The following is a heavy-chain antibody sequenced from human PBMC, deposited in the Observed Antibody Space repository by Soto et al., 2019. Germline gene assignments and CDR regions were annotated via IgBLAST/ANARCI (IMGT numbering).Heavy chain of an antibody. J-gene: IGHJ6*02. CDR2: ISSSNTI. CDR3: ARRQISPPTRGAAAARGGMDV. V-gene: IGHV3-48*03. Sequence: PGGSLRLSCGASGFTLSSYEMNWVRQAPGKGLEWVSYISSSNTIYYADSVKGRFTISRDNAKNSLYLQMNSLRADDTAVYYCARRQISPPTRGAAAARGGMDVWGQGTTVTVSS. CDR1: GFTLSSYE. D-gene: IGHD6-13*01.